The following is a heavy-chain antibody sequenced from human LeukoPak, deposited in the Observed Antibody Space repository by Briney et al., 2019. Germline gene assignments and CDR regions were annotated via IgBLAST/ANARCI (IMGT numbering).Heavy chain of an antibody. J-gene: IGHJ3*02. D-gene: IGHD1-26*01. CDR2: IYHSGST. CDR3: ASRRRVVGATRAFDI. CDR1: GYSISSGYY. Sequence: PAETLSLTCAVSGYSISSGYYWGWIRQPPGKGLEWIGSIYHSGSTYYTSSLKSRVTISVDTSKNQFSLKLSSVTAAHTAVYYCASRRRVVGATRAFDIWGQGTMVTVSS. V-gene: IGHV4-38-2*01.